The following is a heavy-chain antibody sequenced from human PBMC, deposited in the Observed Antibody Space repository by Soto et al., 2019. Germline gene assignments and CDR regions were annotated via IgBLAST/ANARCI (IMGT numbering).Heavy chain of an antibody. CDR1: GYTFTNYG. Sequence: GASVKVSCKASGYTFTNYGVSWVRQAPGQGLEWMGWISAYNGNTNYAQKLQGRVTLTTDTSTNTAYMDLRSLTSDDTAVYYCARDGYGDYEYPIWGQGTLVTVSS. CDR2: ISAYNGNT. D-gene: IGHD4-17*01. J-gene: IGHJ4*02. V-gene: IGHV1-18*01. CDR3: ARDGYGDYEYPI.